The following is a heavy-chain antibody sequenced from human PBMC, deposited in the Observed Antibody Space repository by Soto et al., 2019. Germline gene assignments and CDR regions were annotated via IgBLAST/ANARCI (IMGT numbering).Heavy chain of an antibody. CDR2: IIPILGIA. V-gene: IGHV1-69*08. J-gene: IGHJ4*02. Sequence: QVQLVQSGAEVKKPGSSVKVSCKASGGTFSSYTISWVRQAPGQGLEWMGRIIPILGIANYAQKFQGRVPVTADKSTSTSYMELSSLSSEDTAVYYCAREEYYYGSGAFFDYWGQGTLVTVSS. CDR1: GGTFSSYT. D-gene: IGHD3-10*01. CDR3: AREEYYYGSGAFFDY.